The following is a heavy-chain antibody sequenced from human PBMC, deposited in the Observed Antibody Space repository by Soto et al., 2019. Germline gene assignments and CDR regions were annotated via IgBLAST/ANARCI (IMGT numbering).Heavy chain of an antibody. Sequence: QVQLVQSGAEVKKPGSSVKVSCKASGGTFSSYAISWVRQAPGQGLEWMGGIIPIFGTANYAQKFQGRVTITADESTSTADMELSSLRSEDTAVYYWARVGLELPGDYGMDVWGQGTTVTVSS. CDR1: GGTFSSYA. J-gene: IGHJ6*02. D-gene: IGHD1-7*01. CDR3: ARVGLELPGDYGMDV. V-gene: IGHV1-69*12. CDR2: IIPIFGTA.